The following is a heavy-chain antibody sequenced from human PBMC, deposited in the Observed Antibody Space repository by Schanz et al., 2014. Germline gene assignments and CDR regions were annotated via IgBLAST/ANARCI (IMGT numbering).Heavy chain of an antibody. CDR1: GFTFHTYD. V-gene: IGHV3-30-3*02. D-gene: IGHD5-12*01. Sequence: VHLEESGGGVVQPGRSLRLSCAASGFTFHTYDMHWVRQAPGKGLEWVAQISHDGHRDFYADSVKGRFTISRDNSKNMVCLKMTSLRAEDTAVYYCAKEKGGHSGYDLVSWGQGTLLIVSS. CDR3: AKEKGGHSGYDLVS. J-gene: IGHJ5*02. CDR2: ISHDGHRD.